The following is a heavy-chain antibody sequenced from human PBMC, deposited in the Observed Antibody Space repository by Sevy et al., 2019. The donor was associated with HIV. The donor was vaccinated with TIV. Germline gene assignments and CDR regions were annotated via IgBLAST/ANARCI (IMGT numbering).Heavy chain of an antibody. CDR3: ARTDSSGYYSSY. D-gene: IGHD3-22*01. J-gene: IGHJ4*02. CDR1: GFTVSSSY. V-gene: IGHV3-53*01. Sequence: GGSLRLSCAASGFTVSSSYMSWVRQAPGKGLECISVIYSGGSTYYADSVKGRFTISRDNSKNTHFLQMNSLRAEDSVVYYCARTDSSGYYSSYWGQGTLVTVSS. CDR2: IYSGGST.